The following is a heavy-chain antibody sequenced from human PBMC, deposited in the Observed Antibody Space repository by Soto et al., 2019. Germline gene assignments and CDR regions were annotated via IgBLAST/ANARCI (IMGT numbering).Heavy chain of an antibody. CDR2: ISAYNGNT. D-gene: IGHD1-26*01. V-gene: IGHV1-18*04. J-gene: IGHJ6*02. CDR1: GYTFTSYG. Sequence: ASVKVSCKASGYTFTSYGISWVRQAPGQGLEWMGWISAYNGNTNYAQKLQGRVTMTTDTSTSTAYMELRSPRSDDTAVYYCARDRGSYYYYYGMDVWGQGTTVTVSS. CDR3: ARDRGSYYYYYGMDV.